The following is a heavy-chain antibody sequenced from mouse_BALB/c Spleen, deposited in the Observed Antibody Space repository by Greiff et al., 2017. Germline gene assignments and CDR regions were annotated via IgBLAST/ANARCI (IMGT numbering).Heavy chain of an antibody. D-gene: IGHD1-1*01. Sequence: VQLQQSGPQLVRPGASVKISCKASGYSFTSYWMHWVKQRPGQGLEWIGMIDPSDSETRLNQKFKDKATLTVDKSSSTAYMQLSSPTSEDSAVYYCARAHYYGSSPFAYWGQGTLVTVSA. CDR3: ARAHYYGSSPFAY. J-gene: IGHJ3*01. CDR1: GYSFTSYW. CDR2: IDPSDSET. V-gene: IGHV1S126*01.